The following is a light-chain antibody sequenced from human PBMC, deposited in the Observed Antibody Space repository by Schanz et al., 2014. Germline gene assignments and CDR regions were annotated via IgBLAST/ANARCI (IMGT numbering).Light chain of an antibody. CDR2: DVS. Sequence: SALTQPASVSGSPGQSITISCTGTSSDVGGYNYVSWYQQHPGKAPKLMIYDVSNRPSGVSNRFSGSKSGNTASLTISGLQAEDEADYYCSSYAGSRNLVFGGGTKLTVL. CDR3: SSYAGSRNLV. CDR1: SSDVGGYNY. V-gene: IGLV2-14*01. J-gene: IGLJ2*01.